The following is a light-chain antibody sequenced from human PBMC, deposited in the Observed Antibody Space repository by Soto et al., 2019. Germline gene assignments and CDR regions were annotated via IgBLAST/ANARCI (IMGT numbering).Light chain of an antibody. J-gene: IGKJ1*01. V-gene: IGKV1-5*03. CDR1: QTISSW. CDR2: KAS. Sequence: DIQMTQSPSTLSGSVGDRVTITCRASQTISSWLVWYQQKPGKAPKLLIYKASTLKSGVPSRFSGSGSGTEFTLTISSLQPDDFATYYFQHYNSYSEAFGQGTKVDIK. CDR3: QHYNSYSEA.